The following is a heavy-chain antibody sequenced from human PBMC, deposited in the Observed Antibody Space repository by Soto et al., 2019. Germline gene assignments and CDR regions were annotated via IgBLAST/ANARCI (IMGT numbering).Heavy chain of an antibody. J-gene: IGHJ4*02. V-gene: IGHV3-11*06. D-gene: IGHD2-21*01. CDR1: VFRFSDYY. Sequence: PVVSLRRSCPTCVFRFSDYYISLILQAPVNGLEWLSHISPKSTYRNYADSVKGRFNISRDNTKSSLFLQMNSLGVEDTAVYYCPRGGGGGLFAHWGKGALVSVSS. CDR3: PRGGGGGLFAH. CDR2: ISPKSTYR.